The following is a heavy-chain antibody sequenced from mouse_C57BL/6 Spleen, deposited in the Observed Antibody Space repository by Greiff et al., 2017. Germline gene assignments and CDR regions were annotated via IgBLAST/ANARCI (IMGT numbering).Heavy chain of an antibody. CDR1: GYTFTSYW. CDR2: IYTSDSET. D-gene: IGHD1-1*01. CDR3: ARSRSSYPWFAY. V-gene: IGHV1-61*01. J-gene: IGHJ3*01. Sequence: QVQLQQPGAELVRPGSSVKLSCKASGYTFTSYWLDWVTQRPGQGLEWIGNIYTSDSETHYNQKFKDKATLTVDKSSSPAYMQLSSLTSEDTAVYYCARSRSSYPWFAYGGQGTLVTVAA.